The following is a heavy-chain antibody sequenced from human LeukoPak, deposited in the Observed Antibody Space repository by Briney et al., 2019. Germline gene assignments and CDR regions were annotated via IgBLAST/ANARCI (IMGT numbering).Heavy chain of an antibody. CDR2: INPNSGGT. J-gene: IGHJ4*02. D-gene: IGHD3-22*01. CDR3: ARAGRYYYDSSGYYFFDY. Sequence: ASVKVSCKASGYTFTGYYMHWVRQAPGQGLEWMGWINPNSGGTNYAQKFQGRVTMTRDTSISTAYMELSRLRSDDRAVYYCARAGRYYYDSSGYYFFDYWGQGTLVTVSS. CDR1: GYTFTGYY. V-gene: IGHV1-2*02.